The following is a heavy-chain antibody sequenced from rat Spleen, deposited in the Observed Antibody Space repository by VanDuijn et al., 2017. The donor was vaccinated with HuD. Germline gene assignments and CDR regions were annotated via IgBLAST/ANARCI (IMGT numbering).Heavy chain of an antibody. CDR2: IVDDGSTT. J-gene: IGHJ2*01. CDR1: GFTFSDYT. CDR3: TTEPGYNSYFDY. D-gene: IGHD1-4*01. Sequence: EVQLVESGGGLVQPGRSLKLSCSASGFTFSDYTMAWVRQAPKKGLEWVAAIVDDGSTTYYRDSVKGRFTISRDNAKSSLYLQMDSLRSEDTATYYCTTEPGYNSYFDYWGQGVKVTVSS. V-gene: IGHV5S10*01.